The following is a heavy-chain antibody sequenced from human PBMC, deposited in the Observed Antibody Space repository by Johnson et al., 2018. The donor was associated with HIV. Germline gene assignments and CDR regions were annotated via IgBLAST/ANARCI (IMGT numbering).Heavy chain of an antibody. D-gene: IGHD1-26*01. Sequence: QMQLVESGGGVVQPGRSLRLSCAASGFTFSSYAMHWVRQAPGKGLEWVAVISYDGSNKYYADSVKGRFPISRDNSKNTLYLQMNSLRAEDTALYYCAKGWIVGATKGEVDAFDIWGQGTMVTVSS. CDR3: AKGWIVGATKGEVDAFDI. CDR2: ISYDGSNK. J-gene: IGHJ3*02. CDR1: GFTFSSYA. V-gene: IGHV3-30-3*01.